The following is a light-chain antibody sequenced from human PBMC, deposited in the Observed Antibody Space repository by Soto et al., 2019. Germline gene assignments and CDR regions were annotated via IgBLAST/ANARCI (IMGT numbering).Light chain of an antibody. CDR3: HQYNSFAYT. V-gene: IGKV1-5*03. J-gene: IGKJ2*01. Sequence: DIRMTQSPSTLSASVGDRVTITCRASQSISSSLAWYQQQPGKAPKLLIYRASTLESGVPSRFSGSRSGTEFTLTIGSLQPDDFATYYCHQYNSFAYTFGQGTKLEIK. CDR2: RAS. CDR1: QSISSS.